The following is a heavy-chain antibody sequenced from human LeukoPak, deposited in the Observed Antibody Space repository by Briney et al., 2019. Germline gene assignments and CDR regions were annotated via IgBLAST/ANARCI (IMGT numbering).Heavy chain of an antibody. J-gene: IGHJ4*02. CDR1: GYTFARYG. CDR2: ISANSGYT. CDR3: TRDPAHEEVRGIFIPYFDC. D-gene: IGHD3-10*01. V-gene: IGHV1-18*01. Sequence: GASVKVSCKASGYTFARYGISWVRQAPGQGLEWMGWISANSGYTNYAQNLQGRLTMTTDTPTSTAYMELRSLRADDTAMYYCTRDPAHEEVRGIFIPYFDCWGQGTLVTVSS.